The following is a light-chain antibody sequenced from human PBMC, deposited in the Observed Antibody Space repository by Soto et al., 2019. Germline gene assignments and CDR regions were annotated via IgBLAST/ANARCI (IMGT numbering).Light chain of an antibody. CDR2: GAS. CDR1: QSVNSN. Sequence: EIVMTQSPATLSVSPGERATLSCRASQSVNSNLAWYQQKPGQAPRLLIYGASTRATGIPARFSGSGSGTEFALTISSLQSEDSAVYYCQQYKNWPAFGQGTKV. V-gene: IGKV3-15*01. CDR3: QQYKNWPA. J-gene: IGKJ1*01.